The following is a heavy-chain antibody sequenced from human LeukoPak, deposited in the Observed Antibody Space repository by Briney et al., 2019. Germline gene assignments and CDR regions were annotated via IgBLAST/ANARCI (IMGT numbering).Heavy chain of an antibody. D-gene: IGHD1-26*01. CDR3: ARVGGSYYMGDASDI. Sequence: SETLSLTCAVSGYSISSGYYWGWIRQPPGKGLEWIGSIYHSGSTYYNPSLKSRVTISVDTSKNQFSLKLSSVTAADTAVYYCARVGGSYYMGDASDIWGQGTMVTVSS. J-gene: IGHJ3*02. CDR2: IYHSGST. V-gene: IGHV4-38-2*01. CDR1: GYSISSGYY.